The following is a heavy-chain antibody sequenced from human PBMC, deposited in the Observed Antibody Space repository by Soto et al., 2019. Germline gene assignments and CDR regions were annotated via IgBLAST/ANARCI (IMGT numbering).Heavy chain of an antibody. J-gene: IGHJ6*02. CDR2: IDPSDSYT. Sequence: GESMTISCKGSGYSFTSYWISWVRQMPGKGLEWMGRIDPSDSYTNYSPSFQGHVTISADKSISTAYLQWSSLKASDTAMYYCARRYEIAALPINYYGMDVWGQGTTVTVSS. CDR3: ARRYEIAALPINYYGMDV. D-gene: IGHD6-6*01. V-gene: IGHV5-10-1*01. CDR1: GYSFTSYW.